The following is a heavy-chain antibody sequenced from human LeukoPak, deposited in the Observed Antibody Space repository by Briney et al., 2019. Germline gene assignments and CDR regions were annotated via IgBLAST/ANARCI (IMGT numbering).Heavy chain of an antibody. Sequence: KPSQTLSLTCTVSGGSIISGGYYWGWIRQRPGQGLEWIGHIAESGTTYYTPSLKSRVTISVEPSKNQFSLRLGSVTAADTAVYFCARVDYYASGTYLNWFDPWGQGTHVTVSS. J-gene: IGHJ5*02. V-gene: IGHV4-31*03. CDR2: IAESGTT. D-gene: IGHD3-10*01. CDR3: ARVDYYASGTYLNWFDP. CDR1: GGSIISGGYY.